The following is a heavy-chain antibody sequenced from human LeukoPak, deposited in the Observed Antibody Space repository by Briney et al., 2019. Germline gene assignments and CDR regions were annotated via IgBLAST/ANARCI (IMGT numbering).Heavy chain of an antibody. D-gene: IGHD2-21*01. CDR2: IKQDGSEK. CDR3: ARLVVATYYFDY. CDR1: GFTFSSYW. V-gene: IGHV3-7*01. J-gene: IGHJ4*02. Sequence: PGGSLRLSCAASGFTFSSYWVSWVRQAPGKGLEWVANIKQDGSEKYYVDSVKGRFTISRDNAKNSLYLQMNSLRAEDTAVYYCARLVVATYYFDYWGQGTLVTVSS.